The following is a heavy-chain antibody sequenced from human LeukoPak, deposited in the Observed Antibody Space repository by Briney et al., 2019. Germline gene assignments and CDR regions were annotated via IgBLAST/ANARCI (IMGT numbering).Heavy chain of an antibody. CDR2: IKQDGSEK. J-gene: IGHJ6*03. Sequence: GSLRLSCAASGFTFSSYWMSWVRQAPGKGLEWVANIKQDGSEKYYVDSVKGRFTISRDNAKNSLYLQMNSLRADDTAVYYCAKDAVTALAGYYYYMDVWGKGTMVTVSS. D-gene: IGHD6-19*01. V-gene: IGHV3-7*03. CDR1: GFTFSSYW. CDR3: AKDAVTALAGYYYYMDV.